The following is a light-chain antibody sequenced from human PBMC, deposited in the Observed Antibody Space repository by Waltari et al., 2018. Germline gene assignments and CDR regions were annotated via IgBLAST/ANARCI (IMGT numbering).Light chain of an antibody. V-gene: IGKV2-30*02. CDR3: GQGTHWPWT. CDR1: QSLVHSDGNTY. CDR2: KLS. Sequence: DVVMTQSPLSLPITPGQPASISCRSSQSLVHSDGNTYLNWYQQKTGQSPRLLIYKLSNRDSGVPDRVSGSGAGTDFTRKINRVEAEDVGVYFCGQGTHWPWTFGQGTKVEIK. J-gene: IGKJ1*01.